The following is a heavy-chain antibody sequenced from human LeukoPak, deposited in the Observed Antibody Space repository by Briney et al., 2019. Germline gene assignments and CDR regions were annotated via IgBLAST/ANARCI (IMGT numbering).Heavy chain of an antibody. D-gene: IGHD3-22*01. CDR2: INHSGST. CDR1: GGSFSGYY. V-gene: IGHV4-34*01. Sequence: SETLSLTCAVYGGSFSGYYWSWLRQPPGKGLEWIGEINHSGSTNYNPSLKSRVTISVDTSKNQFSLKLSSVTAADTAVYYCASQGLNYYDSSGYSLDYWGQGTLVTVSS. CDR3: ASQGLNYYDSSGYSLDY. J-gene: IGHJ4*02.